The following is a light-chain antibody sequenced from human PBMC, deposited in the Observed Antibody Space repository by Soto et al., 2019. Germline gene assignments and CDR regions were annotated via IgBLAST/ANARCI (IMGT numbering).Light chain of an antibody. Sequence: EIVLTQSPGTLSLSPGERATLSCRASQSVSSSYLAWYQQKPGQAPRLLIYGASSRATGIPDRFSGSGSGTDFTLTISRLEPEDFAVYYCQQYGSPTVGPGTKVDIK. J-gene: IGKJ3*01. CDR1: QSVSSSY. V-gene: IGKV3-20*01. CDR3: QQYGSPT. CDR2: GAS.